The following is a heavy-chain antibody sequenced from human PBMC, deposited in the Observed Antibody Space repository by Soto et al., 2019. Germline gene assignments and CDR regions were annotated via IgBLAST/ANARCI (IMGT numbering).Heavy chain of an antibody. CDR1: GYTFSNFG. J-gene: IGHJ4*02. CDR3: ARAEQLVPAFDY. D-gene: IGHD6-6*01. Sequence: SVKVSCKASGYTFSNFGLSWVRQAPGQGLEWMGGIIPIFGTANYAQNFQGRVTITADESTSTAYMELSSLRSEDTAVYYCARAEQLVPAFDYWGQGTLVTVSS. CDR2: IIPIFGTA. V-gene: IGHV1-69*13.